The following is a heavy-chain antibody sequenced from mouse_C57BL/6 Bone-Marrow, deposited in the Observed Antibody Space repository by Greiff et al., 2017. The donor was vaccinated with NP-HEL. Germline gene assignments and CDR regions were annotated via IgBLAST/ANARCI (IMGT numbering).Heavy chain of an antibody. J-gene: IGHJ3*01. Sequence: VQLQQSGAELVRPGTSVKMSCKASGYTFTNYWIGWAKQRPGHGLEWIGDIYPGGGYTNYNEKFKGKATLTADKSSSTAYMQFSSLTSEDSAIYYCARSDYDTFFAYWGQGTLVTVSA. D-gene: IGHD2-4*01. CDR2: IYPGGGYT. V-gene: IGHV1-63*01. CDR3: ARSDYDTFFAY. CDR1: GYTFTNYW.